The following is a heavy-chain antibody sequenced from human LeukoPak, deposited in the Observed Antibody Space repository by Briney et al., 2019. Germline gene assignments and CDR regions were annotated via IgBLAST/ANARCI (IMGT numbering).Heavy chain of an antibody. CDR3: ARDRKIPSD. CDR1: GFTVSSTY. CDR2: IYSGGST. D-gene: IGHD3-16*02. Sequence: GGSLRLSCAASGFTVSSTYMSWVRQAPGEGLEWVSVIYSGGSTYYADSVKGRFTISRDNSKNTLYLQMNSLKAEDTAVYYCARDRKIPSDWGQGTLVTVSS. J-gene: IGHJ4*02. V-gene: IGHV3-66*02.